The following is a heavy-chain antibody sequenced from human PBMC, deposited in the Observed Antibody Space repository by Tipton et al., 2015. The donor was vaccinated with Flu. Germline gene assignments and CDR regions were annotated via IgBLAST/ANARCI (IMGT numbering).Heavy chain of an antibody. V-gene: IGHV3-7*01. D-gene: IGHD2-8*02. CDR1: GFTFSSYW. CDR2: IKQDGSEK. Sequence: SLRLSCAASGFTFSSYWMNWVRQAPGKGLEWVANIKQDGSEKYYVDSVKGRFTISRDNAKNSLYLQMNSLRVEDTAVYYCTRAVGGYDAFWGQGTLVTVSS. CDR3: TRAVGGYDAF. J-gene: IGHJ4*02.